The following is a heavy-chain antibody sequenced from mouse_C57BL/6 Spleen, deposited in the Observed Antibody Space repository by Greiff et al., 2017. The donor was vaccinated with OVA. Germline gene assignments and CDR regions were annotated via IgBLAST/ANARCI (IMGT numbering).Heavy chain of an antibody. Sequence: VQLKESGAELVRPGASVKLSCTASGFNIKDDYMHWVKQRPEQGLEWIGWIDPENGDTEYASKFQGKATITADTSSNTAYLQLSSLTSEDTAVYYCTTDSNLHFDYWGQGTTLTVSS. V-gene: IGHV14-4*01. D-gene: IGHD2-5*01. CDR2: IDPENGDT. J-gene: IGHJ2*01. CDR3: TTDSNLHFDY. CDR1: GFNIKDDY.